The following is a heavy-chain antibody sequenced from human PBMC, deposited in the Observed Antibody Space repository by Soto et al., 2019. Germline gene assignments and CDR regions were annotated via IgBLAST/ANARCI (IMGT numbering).Heavy chain of an antibody. CDR3: ARGQEGVVATH. D-gene: IGHD5-12*01. J-gene: IGHJ4*02. CDR2: VKDGGHT. V-gene: IGHV4-34*01. Sequence: QVQLQQWGAGLLKPSETLSLNCAVTGGSLSGYYWSWIRQPPGKGLEWIGEVKDGGHTNYSPSLRGQVTISSATSNIQFSLRLNSVTAADTGVYYCARGQEGVVATHWDQGSLVTVSS. CDR1: GGSLSGYY.